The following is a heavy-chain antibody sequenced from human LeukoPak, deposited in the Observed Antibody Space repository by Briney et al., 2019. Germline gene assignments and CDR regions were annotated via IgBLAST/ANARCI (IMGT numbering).Heavy chain of an antibody. CDR1: GFTFSSYG. J-gene: IGHJ2*01. CDR2: ISHSGGNT. CDR3: AKRGSTYANWYFDL. Sequence: GGSLRLTYAASGFTFSSYGMSWVRQAPGKGLEWVSGISHSGGNTYYADSAKGRFTISRDNFKNTLYLQMNSLRAEDTAVYYCAKRGSTYANWYFDLWGRGTLVTVSA. D-gene: IGHD2-8*01. V-gene: IGHV3-23*01.